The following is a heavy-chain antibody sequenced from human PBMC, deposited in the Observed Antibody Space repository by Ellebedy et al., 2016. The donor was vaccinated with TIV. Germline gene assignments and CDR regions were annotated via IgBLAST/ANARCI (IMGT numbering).Heavy chain of an antibody. CDR2: IYYSGST. Sequence: SETLSLXXTVSGGSISSYHWSWIRQPPGKGLEWIGYIYYSGSTYYNPSLKSRVTISVDTSKNQFSLKLSSVTAADTAVYYCARPRGYCSSTSCYNYFDYWGQGTLVTVSS. CDR1: GGSISSYH. J-gene: IGHJ4*02. D-gene: IGHD2-2*01. CDR3: ARPRGYCSSTSCYNYFDY. V-gene: IGHV4-59*08.